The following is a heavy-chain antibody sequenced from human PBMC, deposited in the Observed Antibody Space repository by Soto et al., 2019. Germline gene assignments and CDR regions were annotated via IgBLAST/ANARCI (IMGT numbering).Heavy chain of an antibody. J-gene: IGHJ6*02. CDR1: GFTFSSYG. D-gene: IGHD5-18*01. V-gene: IGHV3-30*18. CDR3: AKLTRIQLWTSMDV. CDR2: ISYDGRNK. Sequence: HPGGSLRLSCAASGFTFSSYGMHWVRQAPSKGLEWVAVISYDGRNKYYADSVKGRFTISRDNSKNTLYLQMNSLRAEDTAVYYCAKLTRIQLWTSMDVWGQGTTVTVSS.